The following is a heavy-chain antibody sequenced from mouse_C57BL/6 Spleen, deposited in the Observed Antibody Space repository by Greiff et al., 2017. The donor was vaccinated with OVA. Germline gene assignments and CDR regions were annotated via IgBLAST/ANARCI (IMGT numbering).Heavy chain of an antibody. J-gene: IGHJ2*01. V-gene: IGHV1-50*01. Sequence: QVQLQQPGAELVKPGASVKLSCKASGYTFTSYWMQWVKQRPGQGLEWIGEIDPSDSYTNYNQKFKGKATLTVDTSSSTAYMQLSSLTSEDSAVYYCARYMDYGSFDYWGQGTTLTVSS. CDR1: GYTFTSYW. CDR3: ARYMDYGSFDY. D-gene: IGHD1-1*01. CDR2: IDPSDSYT.